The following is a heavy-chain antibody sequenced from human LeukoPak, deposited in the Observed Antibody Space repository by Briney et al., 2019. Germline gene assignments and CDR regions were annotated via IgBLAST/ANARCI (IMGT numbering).Heavy chain of an antibody. V-gene: IGHV5-51*01. CDR3: ARGAAGTTPDYYYFGLDV. CDR1: GYRFTDYW. J-gene: IGHJ6*02. D-gene: IGHD1-7*01. Sequence: GESLKISCKGSGYRFTDYWIGWVRQMPGKDLEWMGIIYPGDSDTRYSPSFQGQVTISADKSINTAHLQWSSLKASDTAMYYCARGAAGTTPDYYYFGLDVWGQGTTVRVSS. CDR2: IYPGDSDT.